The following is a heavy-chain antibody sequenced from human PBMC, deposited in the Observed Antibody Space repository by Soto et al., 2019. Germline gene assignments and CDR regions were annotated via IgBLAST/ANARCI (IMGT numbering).Heavy chain of an antibody. CDR3: AREIVVSARWFDP. CDR2: IYYSGST. J-gene: IGHJ5*02. V-gene: IGHV4-31*03. Sequence: QVQLQESGPGLVKPSQTLSLTCTVSGASISSGGHYWSWIRQHPGKGLGWIGYIYYSGSTYYNPSLNGRVIISVDTSKNQFSLKLNSVTAADTAVYYCAREIVVSARWFDPWGQGTLVTVSS. CDR1: GASISSGGHY. D-gene: IGHD3-22*01.